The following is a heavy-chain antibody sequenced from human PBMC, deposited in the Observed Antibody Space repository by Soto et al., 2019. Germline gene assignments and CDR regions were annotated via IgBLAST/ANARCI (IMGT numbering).Heavy chain of an antibody. CDR3: ARDTHTLVALTNYWYFDL. Sequence: EVQLVESGGGLVQPGGSLRLSCAASGFTFSSYWMSWVRQAPGKGLEWVANIKKDGSEKYYVDSVKGRFTISSDNAKNYLYLQMNSLSAEATAVYYCARDTHTLVALTNYWYFDLWGRGTLVTVSS. CDR1: GFTFSSYW. D-gene: IGHD2-8*02. J-gene: IGHJ2*01. CDR2: IKKDGSEK. V-gene: IGHV3-7*03.